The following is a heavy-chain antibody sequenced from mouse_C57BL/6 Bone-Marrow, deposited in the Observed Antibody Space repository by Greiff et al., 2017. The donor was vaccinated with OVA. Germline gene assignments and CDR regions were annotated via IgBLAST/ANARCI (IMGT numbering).Heavy chain of an antibody. CDR1: GYTFTSYW. V-gene: IGHV1-52*01. CDR2: IDPSDSET. Sequence: QVQLKQPGAELVRPGSSVKLSCKASGYTFTSYWMHWVKQRPIQGLEWIGNIDPSDSETHYNQKFKDKATLTVDKSSSTAYMQLSSLTSEDAAVYYCAREEDGRFAYWGQGTLVTVSA. D-gene: IGHD1-2*01. J-gene: IGHJ3*01. CDR3: AREEDGRFAY.